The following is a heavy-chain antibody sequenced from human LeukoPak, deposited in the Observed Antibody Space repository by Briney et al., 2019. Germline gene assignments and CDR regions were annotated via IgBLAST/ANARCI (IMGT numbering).Heavy chain of an antibody. Sequence: SETLSLTCTVSGGSISSYYWSWIRQPPGKGLEWIGYTYYSGSTNYNPSLKSRVTISVDTSKNQFSLKLSSVTAADTAVYYCARLLPTVTTLYFDYWGQGTLVTVSS. V-gene: IGHV4-59*01. J-gene: IGHJ4*02. D-gene: IGHD4-17*01. CDR1: GGSISSYY. CDR3: ARLLPTVTTLYFDY. CDR2: TYYSGST.